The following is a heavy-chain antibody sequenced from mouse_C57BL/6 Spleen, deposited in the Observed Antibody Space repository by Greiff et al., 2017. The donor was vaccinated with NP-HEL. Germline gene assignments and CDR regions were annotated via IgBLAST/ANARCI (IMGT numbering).Heavy chain of an antibody. CDR1: GFTFSSYA. J-gene: IGHJ3*01. Sequence: DVKLVESGGGLVKPGGSLKLSCAASGFTFSSYAMSWVRQTPEKRLEWVATISDGGSYTYYPDNVKGRFTISRDNAKNNLYLQMSHLKSEDTAMYYCAREITTVGFAYWGQGTLVTVSA. D-gene: IGHD1-1*01. CDR3: AREITTVGFAY. V-gene: IGHV5-4*01. CDR2: ISDGGSYT.